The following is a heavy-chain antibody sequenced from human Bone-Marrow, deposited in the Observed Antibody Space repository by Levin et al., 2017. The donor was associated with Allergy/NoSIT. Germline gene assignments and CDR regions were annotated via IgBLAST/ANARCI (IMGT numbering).Heavy chain of an antibody. Sequence: GGSLRLSCAASGFTFSSYAMSWVRQAPGKGLEWVSAISGSGGSTYYADSVKGRFTISRDNSKNTLYLQMNSLRAEDTAVYYCAKGATPNNDSSGYYYILGDYWGQGTLVTVSS. CDR2: ISGSGGST. J-gene: IGHJ4*02. CDR3: AKGATPNNDSSGYYYILGDY. V-gene: IGHV3-23*01. D-gene: IGHD3-22*01. CDR1: GFTFSSYA.